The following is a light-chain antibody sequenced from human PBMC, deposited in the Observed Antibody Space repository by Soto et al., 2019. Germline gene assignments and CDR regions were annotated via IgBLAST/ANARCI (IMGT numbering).Light chain of an antibody. CDR3: RSYTSSSTLV. J-gene: IGLJ2*01. Sequence: QSALTQPASVSGSPGQSITISCTGTSSDVGGYNYVSWYQQHPGKAPKLMIYEVSNRPSGVSNRFSGSKSGNTASLTISGLQAEDEADYYCRSYTSSSTLVFRGGTTLTVL. V-gene: IGLV2-14*01. CDR2: EVS. CDR1: SSDVGGYNY.